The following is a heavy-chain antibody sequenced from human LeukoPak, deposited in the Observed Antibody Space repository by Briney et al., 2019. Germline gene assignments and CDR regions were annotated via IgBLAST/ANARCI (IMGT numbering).Heavy chain of an antibody. Sequence: GRSLRLSCAASGSTFSSYGMHWVRQAPGKGLEWVAVIWYDGSNKYYADSVKGRFTISRDNSKNTLYLQMNSLRAEDTAVYYCAREKWQYSYYYYYMDVWGKGTTVTVSS. J-gene: IGHJ6*03. V-gene: IGHV3-33*01. CDR1: GSTFSSYG. CDR2: IWYDGSNK. CDR3: AREKWQYSYYYYYMDV. D-gene: IGHD2/OR15-2a*01.